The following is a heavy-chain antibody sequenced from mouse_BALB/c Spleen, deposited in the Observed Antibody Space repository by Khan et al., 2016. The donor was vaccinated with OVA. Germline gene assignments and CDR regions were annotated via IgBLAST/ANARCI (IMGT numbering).Heavy chain of an antibody. V-gene: IGHV14-3*02. CDR3: ARINA. CDR1: GFNIKDTY. J-gene: IGHJ2*01. CDR2: IDPANGNT. Sequence: VQLQQSGAELVKPGASVKLSCTASGFNIKDTYMHWVKQRPEQGLEWIGRIDPANGNTKYDPKFQGKATITADTSSNTAYLQLSSLTAADAAVYYGARINAWGQGTALAVSA.